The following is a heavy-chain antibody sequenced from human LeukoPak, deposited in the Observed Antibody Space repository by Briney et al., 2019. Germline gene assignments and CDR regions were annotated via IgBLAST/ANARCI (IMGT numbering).Heavy chain of an antibody. Sequence: KAGGSLRLSCAASGFTFSSYSMNWVRQAPGKGLEWVSSISSSSSYIYYADSVKGRFTISRDNAKNSLYLQMNSLRAEDTAVYYCARNPTYSGYDRAIDPWGQGTLVTVSS. CDR1: GFTFSSYS. D-gene: IGHD5-12*01. CDR3: ARNPTYSGYDRAIDP. J-gene: IGHJ5*02. V-gene: IGHV3-21*01. CDR2: ISSSSSYI.